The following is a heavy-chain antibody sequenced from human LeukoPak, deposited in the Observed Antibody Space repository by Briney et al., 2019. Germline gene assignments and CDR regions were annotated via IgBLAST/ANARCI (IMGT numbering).Heavy chain of an antibody. V-gene: IGHV4-30-4*01. CDR3: AREVLWFGEHRYFDL. CDR1: GGSISSGDYY. CDR2: IYYSGST. Sequence: SETLSLTCTVSGGSISSGDYYWSWIRQPPGKGLEWIGYIYYSGSTYYNPSLKSRVTISVDTSKNQFSLKLSSVTAADTAAYYCAREVLWFGEHRYFDLWGRGTLVTVSS. D-gene: IGHD3-10*01. J-gene: IGHJ2*01.